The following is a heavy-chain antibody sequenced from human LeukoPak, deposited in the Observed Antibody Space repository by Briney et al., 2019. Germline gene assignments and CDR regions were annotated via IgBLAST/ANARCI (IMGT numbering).Heavy chain of an antibody. J-gene: IGHJ4*02. V-gene: IGHV6-1*01. CDR2: TYYRSKWYN. CDR1: GDSVSSNSAA. D-gene: IGHD6-19*01. Sequence: SQTLSLTCAISGDSVSSNSAAWNWIRQSPSRGLEWLGRTYYRSKWYNDYAVSVKSRITINPDTSKNQFSLQLNSVTPEDTAVYYCAREQGRAVAGGAAPYFDYWGQGTLVTVSS. CDR3: AREQGRAVAGGAAPYFDY.